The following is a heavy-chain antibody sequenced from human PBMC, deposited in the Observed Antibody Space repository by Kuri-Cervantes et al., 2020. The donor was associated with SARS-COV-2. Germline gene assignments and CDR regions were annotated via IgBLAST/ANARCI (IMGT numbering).Heavy chain of an antibody. CDR2: ISPILGIA. CDR3: ARELLAAAGSHAFDI. D-gene: IGHD6-13*01. CDR1: EGTFSSYT. V-gene: IGHV1-69*04. Sequence: SVKVSCKASEGTFSSYTISWVRQAPGQGLEWMGRISPILGIANYAQKFQGRVTITADKSTSTAYMELSSLRSEDTAVYYCARELLAAAGSHAFDIWGQGTMVTVSS. J-gene: IGHJ3*02.